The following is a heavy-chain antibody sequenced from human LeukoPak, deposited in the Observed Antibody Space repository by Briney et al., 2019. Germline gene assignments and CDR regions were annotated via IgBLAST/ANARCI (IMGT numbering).Heavy chain of an antibody. V-gene: IGHV3-33*06. Sequence: GGSLRLSCAASGFTFSSYGMHWVRQAPGKGLEWVAVIWYDGSNKYYADSVKGRFTISRDNSKNTLYLQMNSLRAEDTAVYYCAKDQSGHLAPKYNWFDPWGQGTLVTVSS. CDR2: IWYDGSNK. J-gene: IGHJ5*02. CDR3: AKDQSGHLAPKYNWFDP. CDR1: GFTFSSYG.